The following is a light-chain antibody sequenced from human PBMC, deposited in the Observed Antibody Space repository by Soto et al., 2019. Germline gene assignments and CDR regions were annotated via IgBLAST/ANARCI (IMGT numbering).Light chain of an antibody. Sequence: QYALTQPPSASGSPGQSVTISCTGTSSDVGDYNYVSWYQQHPGKAPKLMIYEVNKRPSGVPDRSSGSKSGNTASLTVSGLQAEDESDYYCSSYAGSNNWVFGGGTKLTVL. CDR3: SSYAGSNNWV. V-gene: IGLV2-8*01. J-gene: IGLJ3*02. CDR1: SSDVGDYNY. CDR2: EVN.